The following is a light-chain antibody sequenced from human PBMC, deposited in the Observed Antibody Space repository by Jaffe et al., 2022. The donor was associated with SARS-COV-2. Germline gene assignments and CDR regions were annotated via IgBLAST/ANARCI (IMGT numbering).Light chain of an antibody. J-gene: IGKJ4*01. CDR1: QSVSIY. V-gene: IGKV3-11*01. CDR3: QQRSNWPLT. Sequence: EIVLTQSPATLSLSPGERATLSCRASQSVSIYLAWYQQKPGQAPRLLIYDTSNRATGIPARFSGSGSGTDFTLTIGSLEPEDFAVYFCQQRSNWPLTFGGGTNVEI. CDR2: DTS.